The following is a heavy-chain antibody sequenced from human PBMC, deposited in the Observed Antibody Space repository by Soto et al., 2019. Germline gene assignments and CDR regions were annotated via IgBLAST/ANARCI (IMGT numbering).Heavy chain of an antibody. CDR1: GGSISSGGYY. CDR2: IYYSGST. D-gene: IGHD6-13*01. Sequence: PSETLSLTCTVSGGSISSGGYYWSWIRQHPGKGLEWIGYIYYSGSTYYNPSLKSRVTISVDTSKNQFSLKLSSVTAADTAVYYCAGGRSGRGSSWPYNWFDPWGQGTLVTVSS. V-gene: IGHV4-31*03. CDR3: AGGRSGRGSSWPYNWFDP. J-gene: IGHJ5*02.